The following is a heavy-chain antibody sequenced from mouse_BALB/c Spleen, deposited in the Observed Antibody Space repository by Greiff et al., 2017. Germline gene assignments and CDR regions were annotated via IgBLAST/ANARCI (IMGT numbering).Heavy chain of an antibody. CDR3: ARNYGNSLAY. CDR2: ISSGSSTI. D-gene: IGHD2-1*01. CDR1: GFTFSSFG. V-gene: IGHV5-17*02. J-gene: IGHJ3*01. Sequence: DVMLVESGGGLVQPGGSRKLSCAASGFTFSSFGMHWVRQAPEKGLEWVAYISSGSSTIYYADTVKGRFTISRDNPKNTLFLQMTSLRSEDTAMYYCARNYGNSLAYWGQGTLVTVSA.